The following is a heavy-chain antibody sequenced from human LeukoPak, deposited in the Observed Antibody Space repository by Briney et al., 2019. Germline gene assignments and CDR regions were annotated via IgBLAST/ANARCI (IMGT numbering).Heavy chain of an antibody. CDR1: GYTFTDYY. Sequence: GASVKISCKASGYTFTDYYMHWIQQAPGKGPEWVGRVDPEDGGTIYGDKFHDRFTITVDMSIATVYMEVSSLRSEDMAVYYCAREVIFGVVNWFDPWGQGTLVTVSS. V-gene: IGHV1-69-2*01. CDR3: AREVIFGVVNWFDP. CDR2: VDPEDGGT. J-gene: IGHJ5*02. D-gene: IGHD3-3*01.